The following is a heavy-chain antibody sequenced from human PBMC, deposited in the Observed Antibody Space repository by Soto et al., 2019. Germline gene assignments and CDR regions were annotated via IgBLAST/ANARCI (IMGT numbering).Heavy chain of an antibody. CDR3: ARGDQFGFGVDY. J-gene: IGHJ4*02. CDR2: MAPDSGRT. CDR1: GYTFTNHD. D-gene: IGHD3-10*01. V-gene: IGHV1-8*01. Sequence: QVQLVQSGAEVRKPGASVKVSCTASGYTFTNHDINWVRQVPGQGLEWMGWMAPDSGRTGYAQKFQGRVTMTRNTSTSTAYMELSGLRNEDTAVYYCARGDQFGFGVDYWGQGTLVTVSS.